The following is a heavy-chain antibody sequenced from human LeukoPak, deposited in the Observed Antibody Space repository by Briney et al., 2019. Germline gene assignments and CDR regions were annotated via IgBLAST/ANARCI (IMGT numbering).Heavy chain of an antibody. Sequence: PETLSLTRIVSGGSISSYYWSWIRQPPGKGLEWIGEINYSGSTNYNPSLKSGATTSVDTPKTPFSLKLSSVTAANTAVYSCASKLGSTGVIIWGQGTLVTVSS. J-gene: IGHJ4*02. CDR1: GGSISSYY. CDR2: INYSGST. D-gene: IGHD3-10*01. CDR3: ASKLGSTGVII. V-gene: IGHV4-34*01.